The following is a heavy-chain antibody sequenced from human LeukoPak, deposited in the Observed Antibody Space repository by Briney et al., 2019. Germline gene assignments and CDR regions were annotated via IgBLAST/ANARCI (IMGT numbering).Heavy chain of an antibody. CDR1: GGSISSGGYY. V-gene: IGHV4-39*01. Sequence: SPSQTLSLTCTVSGGSISSGGYYWSWIRQPPGKGLEWIGEINHSGSTNYNPSLKSRVTISVDTSKNQFSLKLSSVTAADTAVYYCASLSYDSSGYGYYYYYMDVWGKGTTVTVSS. CDR2: INHSGST. D-gene: IGHD3-22*01. CDR3: ASLSYDSSGYGYYYYYMDV. J-gene: IGHJ6*03.